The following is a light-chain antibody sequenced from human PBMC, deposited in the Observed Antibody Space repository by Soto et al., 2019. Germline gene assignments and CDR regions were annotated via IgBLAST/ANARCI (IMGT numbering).Light chain of an antibody. J-gene: IGKJ4*01. CDR1: QGIRDF. V-gene: IGKV1-9*01. Sequence: DIQLTQSPSFLSASVGDRVTITCRASQGIRDFLAWYQQKPGKAPKLLIYAASTLQAGVPTRFSGFASGTEFTLTISNLQPADSATYYCQQFNVYTLTFGVGTKVEIK. CDR3: QQFNVYTLT. CDR2: AAS.